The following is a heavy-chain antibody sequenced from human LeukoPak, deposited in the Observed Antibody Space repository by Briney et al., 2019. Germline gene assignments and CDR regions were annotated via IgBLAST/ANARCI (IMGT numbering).Heavy chain of an antibody. J-gene: IGHJ6*02. D-gene: IGHD6-6*01. CDR2: IIPIFGIA. CDR1: GGTFSSSA. CDR3: ASGGSSSMEGPYYYYGMDV. Sequence: GASVKVSCKASGGTFSSSAISWVRQAPGQGLEWRGRIIPIFGIANYAQKFQGRVTITADKSTSTAYMELSSLRSEDTAVYYCASGGSSSMEGPYYYYGMDVWGQGTTVTVSS. V-gene: IGHV1-69*04.